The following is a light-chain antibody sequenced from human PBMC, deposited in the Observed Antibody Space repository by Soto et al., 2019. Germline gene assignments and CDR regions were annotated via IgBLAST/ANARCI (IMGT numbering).Light chain of an antibody. CDR1: QSVSISY. CDR3: QQYDGSFT. CDR2: GTS. Sequence: EIVLTQSPGTLSLSPGERATLSCRASQSVSISYIAWYQQKPGQAPRLLIYGTSSRSAGITDRFSGSGSGTDFTLTISRLETEDFAMYYCQQYDGSFTFGPGTKVDIK. V-gene: IGKV3-20*01. J-gene: IGKJ3*01.